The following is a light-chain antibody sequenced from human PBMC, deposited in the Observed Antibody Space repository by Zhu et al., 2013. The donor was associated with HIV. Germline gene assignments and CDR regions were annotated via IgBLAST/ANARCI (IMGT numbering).Light chain of an antibody. CDR3: QQYNQWFT. Sequence: IQMTQSPSSLSASVGDRVTITCRASQSVANYLNWYRQTPGKAPKLLIYTTSKLQSGVPSRFSGSGSGTLFTFTISSLQPEDIATYYCQQYNQWFTFGPGTKVDV. V-gene: IGKV1-39*01. CDR1: QSVANY. CDR2: TTS. J-gene: IGKJ3*01.